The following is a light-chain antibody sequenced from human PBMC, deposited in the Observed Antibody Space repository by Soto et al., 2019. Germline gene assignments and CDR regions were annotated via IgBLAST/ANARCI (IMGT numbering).Light chain of an antibody. CDR1: SSDVGGYNY. Sequence: QSVLTQPASVSGSPGQSITISCTGTSSDVGGYNYVSWYQHHPGKAPKLMIYDVSNRPSGVSNRFSGSKSGNTAFLTISGLQPEDEADYYCSSYTTSNTRQIVFGTGTKLTVL. CDR3: SSYTTSNTRQIV. CDR2: DVS. V-gene: IGLV2-14*03. J-gene: IGLJ1*01.